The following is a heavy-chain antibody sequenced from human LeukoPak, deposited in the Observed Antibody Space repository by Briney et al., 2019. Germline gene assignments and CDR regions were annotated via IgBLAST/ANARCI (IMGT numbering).Heavy chain of an antibody. D-gene: IGHD5-18*01. V-gene: IGHV1-46*01. CDR2: INPSGGST. CDR1: GYTFTSYY. Sequence: ASVRVSCKASGYTFTSYYMHWVRQAPGQGVGWMGIINPSGGSTSYAQKFQGRVTMTSDTSTSTVYMELSSLRSEDTAVYYCARDRGYSYGFVYWGQGTLVTVSS. CDR3: ARDRGYSYGFVY. J-gene: IGHJ4*02.